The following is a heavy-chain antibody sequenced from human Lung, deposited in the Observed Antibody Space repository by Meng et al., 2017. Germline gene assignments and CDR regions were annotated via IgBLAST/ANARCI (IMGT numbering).Heavy chain of an antibody. CDR3: AGGLRRREWPGWSWYFDL. J-gene: IGHJ2*01. CDR1: GNTFTRSN. V-gene: IGHV1-8*01. Sequence: VGLGQFRVEEKKPGTLVKVSCKASGNTFTRSNINWERQATGRDLEWMGWGNPKRGRTGYAPKFQGRVTMTRDSCINTVYMEMSSLSSEETASYSCAGGLRRREWPGWSWYFDLWGRGTLVTVSS. D-gene: IGHD3-3*01. CDR2: GNPKRGRT.